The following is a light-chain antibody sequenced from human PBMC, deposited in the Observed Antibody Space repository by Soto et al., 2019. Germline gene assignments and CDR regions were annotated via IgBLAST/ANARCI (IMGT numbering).Light chain of an antibody. Sequence: DIQMTQSPSTLSASVGDRATITCRASQSISSWLAWYPQKPGKDPKILIYKASSLESGVPSRFSGSGSGTEFTLTISSLQPDEFATYECQRYNSYSRTFGQGTRVEIK. CDR1: QSISSW. CDR2: KAS. CDR3: QRYNSYSRT. J-gene: IGKJ1*01. V-gene: IGKV1-5*03.